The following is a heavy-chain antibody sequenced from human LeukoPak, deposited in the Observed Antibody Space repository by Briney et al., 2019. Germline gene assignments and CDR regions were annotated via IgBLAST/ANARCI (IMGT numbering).Heavy chain of an antibody. CDR2: INSGGDTI. CDR3: ASLWELHY. V-gene: IGHV3-48*03. J-gene: IGHJ4*02. D-gene: IGHD1-26*01. Sequence: GGALRLSCAASGFTYSTFEMNWVRQAPGKGLEWISYINSGGDTIYYADSVKGRFTVSRDNAKNSLYLQMNSLRAEDTAVYYCASLWELHYWGQGTLVTVSS. CDR1: GFTYSTFE.